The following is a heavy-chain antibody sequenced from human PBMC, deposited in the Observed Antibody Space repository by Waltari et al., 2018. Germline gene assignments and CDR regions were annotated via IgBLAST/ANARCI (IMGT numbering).Heavy chain of an antibody. Sequence: EVQLVETGGGLIQPGGSLRLSCVAYGFNVSNNNMSWVRQAPGKGREWVSIIYSGGSTFYAESVKGRFTISRDNSKNTLDLQMSSLRVEDTAMYYCARGSMIVGVLVPFDSWGQGTLVTVSS. CDR3: ARGSMIVGVLVPFDS. V-gene: IGHV3-53*02. CDR1: GFNVSNNN. J-gene: IGHJ4*02. CDR2: IYSGGST. D-gene: IGHD3-3*01.